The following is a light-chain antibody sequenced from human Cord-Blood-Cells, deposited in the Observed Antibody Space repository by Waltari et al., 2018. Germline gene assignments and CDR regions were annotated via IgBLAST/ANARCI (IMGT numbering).Light chain of an antibody. CDR2: DAS. J-gene: IGKJ1*01. V-gene: IGKV1-5*01. Sequence: QMTQSPSTLSASLGDRSTIPCRASQSISSWLAWYQQKPGKAPKLLIYDASSLESGVPSRFSGSGSGTEFTLTISSLQPDDFATYYCQQYNSYLWTFGQGTKVEIK. CDR3: QQYNSYLWT. CDR1: QSISSW.